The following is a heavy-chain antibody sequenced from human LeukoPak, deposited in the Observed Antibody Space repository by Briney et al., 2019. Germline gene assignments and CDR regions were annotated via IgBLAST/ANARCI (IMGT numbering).Heavy chain of an antibody. Sequence: SETLSLTCAVYGGSFSGYYWSWIRQPPGKGLEWIGEINHSGSTNYNPSLKSRVTISADTSKNQFSLKLSSVTAADTAVYYCARVGDGSDAFDIWGQGAMVTVSS. CDR2: INHSGST. CDR3: ARVGDGSDAFDI. V-gene: IGHV4-34*01. CDR1: GGSFSGYY. J-gene: IGHJ3*02.